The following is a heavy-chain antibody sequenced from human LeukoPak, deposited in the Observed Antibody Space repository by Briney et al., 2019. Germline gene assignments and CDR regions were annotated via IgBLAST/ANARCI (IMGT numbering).Heavy chain of an antibody. CDR3: AMGFWYEEYFQH. CDR1: GGSISSYY. Sequence: PSETLSLTCTVSGGSISSYYWSWIRQPAGKGLEWIGRIYTSGSTNYNASLKSRVSMSVDTSKNQFSLKLSSVTAADTAVYFCAMGFWYEEYFQHWGQGSLVIVSS. CDR2: IYTSGST. J-gene: IGHJ1*01. V-gene: IGHV4-4*07. D-gene: IGHD6-13*01.